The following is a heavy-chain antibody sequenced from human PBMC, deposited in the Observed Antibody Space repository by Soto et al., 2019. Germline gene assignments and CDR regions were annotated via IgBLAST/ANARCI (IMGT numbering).Heavy chain of an antibody. J-gene: IGHJ6*02. Sequence: GGSLRLSCGASGFTFSAYWMHWVRQAPGKGLVWVSRVKGDGSNTHYADFVKGRFTISRDNAKNMLYLQMNSLRAEDTAVYYCARDSLLWFGELFCPMDVWGQGTTVTVSS. D-gene: IGHD3-10*01. V-gene: IGHV3-74*01. CDR3: ARDSLLWFGELFCPMDV. CDR1: GFTFSAYW. CDR2: VKGDGSNT.